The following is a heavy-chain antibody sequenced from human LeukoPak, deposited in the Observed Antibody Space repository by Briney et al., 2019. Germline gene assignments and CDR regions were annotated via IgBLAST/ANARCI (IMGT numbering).Heavy chain of an antibody. Sequence: SETLSLTCTVSGGSISSGGYYWSWIRQPAGKGLEWIGRIYTSGTTNYNPSLKSRVTISVDTSKNQFSLKLTSVTAADTAVYYCARSNWNDEDFDYWGQGTLVTVSS. V-gene: IGHV4-61*02. CDR3: ARSNWNDEDFDY. CDR1: GGSISSGGYY. CDR2: IYTSGTT. J-gene: IGHJ4*02. D-gene: IGHD1-20*01.